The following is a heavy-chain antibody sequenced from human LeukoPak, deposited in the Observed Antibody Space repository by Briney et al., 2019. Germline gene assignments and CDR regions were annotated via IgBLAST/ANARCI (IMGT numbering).Heavy chain of an antibody. D-gene: IGHD2-21*02. CDR1: GYTFTSYD. J-gene: IGHJ5*02. V-gene: IGHV1-8*03. CDR3: ARLLAYCGGDCYPGYGEIDWFDP. Sequence: ASVKVSCKASGYTFTSYDINWVRQATGQGLEWMGWMNPNSGNTGYAQKFQGRVTITRNTSISTAYMELSSLRSEDTAVYYCARLLAYCGGDCYPGYGEIDWFDPWGQGTLVTVSS. CDR2: MNPNSGNT.